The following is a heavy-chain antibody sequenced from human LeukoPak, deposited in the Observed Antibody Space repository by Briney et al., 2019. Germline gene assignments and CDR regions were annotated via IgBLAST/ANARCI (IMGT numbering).Heavy chain of an antibody. CDR3: TGPPD. J-gene: IGHJ4*02. CDR2: KGKTAGGPT. Sequence: GGSLRLSCAASGLSVSDAWMRWVRDAPWKGLQGVGRKGKTAGGPTDYVASVKGRFTISRHDSKNTLYLQMNSLSTEDTAVYYCTGPPDWGQGTLVTVSS. CDR1: GLSVSDAW. V-gene: IGHV3-15*01.